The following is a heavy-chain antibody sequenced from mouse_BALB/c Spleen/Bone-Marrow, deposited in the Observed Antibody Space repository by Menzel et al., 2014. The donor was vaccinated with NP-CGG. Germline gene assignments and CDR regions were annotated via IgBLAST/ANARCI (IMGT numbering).Heavy chain of an antibody. CDR1: GYTFTDYY. D-gene: IGHD3-1*01. J-gene: IGHJ3*01. CDR2: INPNNGDT. Sequence: VQLQQSGPELVKPGASVKMSCKASGYTFTDYYMKWVKQSHGKNLEWIGDINPNNGDTFYNQKFKGKATLTVDTSSSTAYMQLNSLTSEDSADYYCVTKGSSGYGLFAYWGQGTLVTVSA. CDR3: VTKGSSGYGLFAY. V-gene: IGHV1-26*01.